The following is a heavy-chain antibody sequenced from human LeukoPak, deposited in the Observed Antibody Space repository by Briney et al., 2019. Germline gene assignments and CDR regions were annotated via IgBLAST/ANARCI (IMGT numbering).Heavy chain of an antibody. Sequence: GASVKVSCKASGYTFTGYYTHWVRQAPGQGLEWMGRIDPNSGGTNYAQKFQGRVTMTRDTSISTAYMELSRLRSDDTAVYYCARDFRAVAGTINYWGQGTLVTVSS. CDR2: IDPNSGGT. CDR1: GYTFTGYY. CDR3: ARDFRAVAGTINY. D-gene: IGHD6-19*01. J-gene: IGHJ4*02. V-gene: IGHV1-2*06.